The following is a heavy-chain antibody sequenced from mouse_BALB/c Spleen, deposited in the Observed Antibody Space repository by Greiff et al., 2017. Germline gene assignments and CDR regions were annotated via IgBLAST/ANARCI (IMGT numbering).Heavy chain of an antibody. D-gene: IGHD4-1*01. CDR3: ARHQTGLFDY. CDR2: ISSGGSYT. CDR1: GFTFSSYG. J-gene: IGHJ2*01. V-gene: IGHV5-6*01. Sequence: EVKVVESGGDLVKPGGSLKLSCAASGFTFSSYGMSWVRQTPDKRLEWVATISSGGSYTYYPDSVKGRFTISRDNAKNTLYLQMSSLKSEDTAMYYCARHQTGLFDYWGQGTTLTVSS.